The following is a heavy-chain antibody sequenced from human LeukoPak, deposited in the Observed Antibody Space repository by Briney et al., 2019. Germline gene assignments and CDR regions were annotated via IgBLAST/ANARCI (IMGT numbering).Heavy chain of an antibody. CDR1: GFPSSNIW. J-gene: IGHJ5*02. V-gene: IGHV3-7*01. D-gene: IGHD3-10*01. CDR3: ARDNGITMVHNH. CDR2: IDEEGNKQ. Sequence: PGGSLSLSCAASGFPSSNIWMTWVRQPPGKGLEWVANIDEEGNKQYYVDSVKGRFTISRDNAKNSLYLQMNSLRAEDTAVYYCARDNGITMVHNHWGQGTLVTVSS.